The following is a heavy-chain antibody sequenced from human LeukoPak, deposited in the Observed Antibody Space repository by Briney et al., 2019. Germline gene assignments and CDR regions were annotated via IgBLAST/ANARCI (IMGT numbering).Heavy chain of an antibody. CDR2: ISWNSGSI. Sequence: GGSLRLSCAASGFTFDDYAMHWVRQAPGKGLEWVSGISWNSGSIGYGDSVKGRFTISRDNAKNSLYLQMNTLRAEDTAVYYCARDLVWFGEPKGYYNYMDVWGKGTTVTVSS. CDR3: ARDLVWFGEPKGYYNYMDV. CDR1: GFTFDDYA. J-gene: IGHJ6*03. D-gene: IGHD3-10*01. V-gene: IGHV3-9*01.